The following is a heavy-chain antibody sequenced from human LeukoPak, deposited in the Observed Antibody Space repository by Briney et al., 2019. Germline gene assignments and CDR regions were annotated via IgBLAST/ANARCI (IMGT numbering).Heavy chain of an antibody. CDR2: MNPNSGNA. CDR3: ARGRSGNEYGDEGY. D-gene: IGHD4-17*01. CDR1: GYTFTSYD. Sequence: VKVSCKASGYTFTSYDINWVRQATGQGLGWMGWMNPNSGNAGYAQKFQGRVTMTRNTSISTAYMELSSLRSEDTAAYYCARGRSGNEYGDEGYWGQGTLVTVSS. J-gene: IGHJ4*02. V-gene: IGHV1-8*01.